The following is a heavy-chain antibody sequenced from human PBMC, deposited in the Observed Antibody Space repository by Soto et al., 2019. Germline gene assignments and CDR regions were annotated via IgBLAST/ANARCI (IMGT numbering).Heavy chain of an antibody. CDR2: ISYDGSNK. V-gene: IGHV3-30-3*01. Sequence: GGSLRLSCAASGFTFSSYAMHWVRQAPGKGLEWVAVISYDGSNKYYADSVNGRFTISRDNSKNTLYLQMNSLRAEDTAVYYCARRVGAITYYFDYWGQGTLVTVSS. CDR3: ARRVGAITYYFDY. J-gene: IGHJ4*02. CDR1: GFTFSSYA. D-gene: IGHD1-26*01.